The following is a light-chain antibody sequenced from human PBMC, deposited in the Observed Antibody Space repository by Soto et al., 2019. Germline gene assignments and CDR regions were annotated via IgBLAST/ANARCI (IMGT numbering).Light chain of an antibody. J-gene: IGKJ1*01. CDR2: KVS. CDR1: QSLVDSDGNTY. Sequence: DVVTTEYPLALPVTLEESAAITCRSSQSLVDSDGNTYLNCVQQRSGQSPRRLVYKVSNRDSGVPDRFSGSGSGTDFTLKICRVEAEDGGVYYCMQGTYWPQRFGQGTKVDI. CDR3: MQGTYWPQR. V-gene: IGKV2-30*01.